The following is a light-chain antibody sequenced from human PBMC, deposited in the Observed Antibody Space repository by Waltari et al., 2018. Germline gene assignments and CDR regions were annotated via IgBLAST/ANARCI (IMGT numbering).Light chain of an antibody. V-gene: IGKV3-11*01. CDR2: DAS. CDR1: QSVSSY. Sequence: EIVLTQSPATLSLSPGERATLSCRASQSVSSYLAWYQQKSGQAPRLLIYDASNRATGIPARFSGSGSGTDFTLTISSLEPEDFAVYYCQQRSNWPEYTFGQGTKLEIK. J-gene: IGKJ2*01. CDR3: QQRSNWPEYT.